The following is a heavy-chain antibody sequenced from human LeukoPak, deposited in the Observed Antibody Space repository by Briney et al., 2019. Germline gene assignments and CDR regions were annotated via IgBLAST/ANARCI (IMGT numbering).Heavy chain of an antibody. CDR3: AKNVVVKRYIDF. V-gene: IGHV3-23*01. Sequence: PGGSLRLSCAASGFTFSNHAMSWVRQALGKGLQWVAVISGGGRTTEYADFVKGRFTISRDNSKNTLSLQMNSLTAEDTAIYFCAKNVVVKRYIDFWGQGTLVTVSS. D-gene: IGHD2-15*01. CDR1: GFTFSNHA. J-gene: IGHJ4*02. CDR2: ISGGGRTT.